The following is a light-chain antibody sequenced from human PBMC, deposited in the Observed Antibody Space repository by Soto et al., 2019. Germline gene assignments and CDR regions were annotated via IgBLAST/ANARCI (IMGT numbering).Light chain of an antibody. V-gene: IGKV3-15*01. CDR1: QSVANN. CDR3: QQYNDWPRT. J-gene: IGKJ1*01. Sequence: EIVMTQSPVTLSLSPGDRATLSCRASQSVANNLAWFQQRPGQAPRLLVYGASATATGIPARFSGSGSGTEFTLTISSLQSEDFALYYCQQYNDWPRTFGQGTKVETK. CDR2: GAS.